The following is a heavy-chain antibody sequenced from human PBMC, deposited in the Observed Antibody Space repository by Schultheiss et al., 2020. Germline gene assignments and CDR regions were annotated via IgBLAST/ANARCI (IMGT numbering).Heavy chain of an antibody. Sequence: GESLKISCAASGFTFNSYWMHWVRQVPGKGLVWVSRINSDGTSTSYADSVKGRFTISRDNAKNTLYLQMNSLRAEDTAVYYCAVQLVRYYYYGMDVWGQGTTVTVSS. CDR2: INSDGTST. CDR3: AVQLVRYYYYGMDV. D-gene: IGHD6-13*01. CDR1: GFTFNSYW. V-gene: IGHV3-74*01. J-gene: IGHJ6*02.